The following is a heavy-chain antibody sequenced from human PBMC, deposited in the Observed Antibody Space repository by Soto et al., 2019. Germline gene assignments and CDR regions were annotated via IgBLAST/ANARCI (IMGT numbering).Heavy chain of an antibody. CDR1: GASISSDIYY. CDR3: ASTSYFDNSGSAY. CDR2: IYYTGST. J-gene: IGHJ4*02. V-gene: IGHV4-30-4*01. D-gene: IGHD3-22*01. Sequence: SSETLSLTCTVSGASISSDIYYWSWIRQPPEKGLEWIGYIYYTGSTYYNPSLKSRVIISIDKSKNQFSLNLNSVTAADTAVYYCASTSYFDNSGSAYWGQGALVTVSS.